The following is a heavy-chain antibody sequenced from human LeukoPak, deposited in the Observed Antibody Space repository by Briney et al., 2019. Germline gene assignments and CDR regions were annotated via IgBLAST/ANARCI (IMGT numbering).Heavy chain of an antibody. CDR2: INPNSGGT. CDR3: ASGSKYSGGYYGYYYYYMDV. V-gene: IGHV1-2*02. CDR1: GYTFTSYY. J-gene: IGHJ6*03. Sequence: ASVKVSCKASGYTFTSYYMHWVRQAPGQGLEWMGWINPNSGGTNYAQKFQGRVTMTRDTSISTAYMELSRLRSDDTAVYYCASGSKYSGGYYGYYYYYMDVWGKGTTVTVSS. D-gene: IGHD1-26*01.